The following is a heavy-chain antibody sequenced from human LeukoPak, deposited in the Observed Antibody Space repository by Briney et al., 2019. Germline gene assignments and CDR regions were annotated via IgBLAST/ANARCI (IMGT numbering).Heavy chain of an antibody. CDR3: ARYSTITMVRGVYYYYYMDV. CDR2: INSNGGST. D-gene: IGHD3-10*01. Sequence: GGSLRLSCAASGFTFSNYAMHWVRQAPGKGLEYVSAINSNGGSTYYTNSVKGRFIISRDNSKSTLYLQMGSLRAEDTAVYYCARYSTITMVRGVYYYYYMDVWGKGTTVTVSS. J-gene: IGHJ6*03. V-gene: IGHV3-64*01. CDR1: GFTFSNYA.